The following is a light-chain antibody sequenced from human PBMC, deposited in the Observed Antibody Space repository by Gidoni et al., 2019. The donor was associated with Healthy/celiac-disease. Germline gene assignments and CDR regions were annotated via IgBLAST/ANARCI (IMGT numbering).Light chain of an antibody. CDR2: VAS. Sequence: EIVVTQSPGTLSLSPGERATLSCRASQCVSSSYLAWYQQKPGQAPSLLIYVASSSATVIPDRFSGSGSGTDFTLTISRLEPEDFAVYYCQQYGSSPPMTFGPGTKVDIK. J-gene: IGKJ3*01. V-gene: IGKV3-20*01. CDR3: QQYGSSPPMT. CDR1: QCVSSSY.